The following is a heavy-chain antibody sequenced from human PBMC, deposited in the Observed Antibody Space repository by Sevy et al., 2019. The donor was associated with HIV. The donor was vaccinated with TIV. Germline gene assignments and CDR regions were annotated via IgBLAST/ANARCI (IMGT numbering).Heavy chain of an antibody. CDR1: GFTFSSYW. Sequence: GGSLRLSCAASGFTFSSYWMHWVRQAPGKGLVWVSRINSDGSSTSYADSVKGRFTISRDNAKNTLYLQMNSLRAEDTVVYYCAGYCSGGSCYQGIWGQGTMVTVSS. CDR2: INSDGSST. J-gene: IGHJ3*02. CDR3: AGYCSGGSCYQGI. V-gene: IGHV3-74*01. D-gene: IGHD2-15*01.